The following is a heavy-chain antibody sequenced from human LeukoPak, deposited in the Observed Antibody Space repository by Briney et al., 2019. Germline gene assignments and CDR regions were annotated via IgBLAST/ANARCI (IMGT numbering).Heavy chain of an antibody. CDR1: GYIFTSYA. CDR3: ASYSGYAQ. D-gene: IGHD5-12*01. CDR2: MNPNSGNT. V-gene: IGHV1-8*01. J-gene: IGHJ4*02. Sequence: ASVKVSCKASGYIFTSYAINWVRQATGQGLEWMGWMNPNSGNTGYAQKFQGRVTITRNTSITTAYMELSGLTSEDTAVYYCASYSGYAQWGQGTLVTVSS.